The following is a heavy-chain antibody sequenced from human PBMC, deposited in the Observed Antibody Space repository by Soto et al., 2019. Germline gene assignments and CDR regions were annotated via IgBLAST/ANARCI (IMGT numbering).Heavy chain of an antibody. D-gene: IGHD3-10*01. Sequence: GGSLRLSCTASGFSFSTYGMHWVRQAPGKGLEWVAFISNDGSNKYYADSVKGRFTISRDNSKNTLYLQMNSLRAEDTAVYYCARETTMVRGALYWGQGTLVTV. CDR3: ARETTMVRGALY. V-gene: IGHV3-30*03. CDR1: GFSFSTYG. CDR2: ISNDGSNK. J-gene: IGHJ4*02.